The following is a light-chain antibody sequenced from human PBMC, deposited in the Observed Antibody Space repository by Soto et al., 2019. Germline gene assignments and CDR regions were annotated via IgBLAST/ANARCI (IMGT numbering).Light chain of an antibody. CDR3: QHYGSSRT. CDR2: GAS. J-gene: IGKJ1*01. Sequence: EIVLTQSPGTLSLSPGERATLSCRASQTVSSYLAWYQQRPGQAPRLHIYGASSRATGIPERFSGSGSGTDFTLTISRLEPYDFAVYYCQHYGSSRTFGQGTKVDIK. V-gene: IGKV3-20*01. CDR1: QTVSSY.